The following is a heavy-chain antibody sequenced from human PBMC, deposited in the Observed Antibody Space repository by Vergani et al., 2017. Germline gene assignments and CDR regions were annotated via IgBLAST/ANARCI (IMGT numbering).Heavy chain of an antibody. J-gene: IGHJ6*02. CDR3: ARDPPQTGTTLSYYYGMDV. CDR1: GFTLSSYA. D-gene: IGHD1-7*01. V-gene: IGHV3-23*01. CDR2: ISGSGGST. Sequence: EVQLLESGGGLVQPGGSLRLSCTASGFTLSSYAMSWVRQAPGKGLEWVSAISGSGGSTYYAASVKGRFTISRDISKNTQFLQMNSLGAEDTAVYYCARDPPQTGTTLSYYYGMDVWGQGTTVTVSS.